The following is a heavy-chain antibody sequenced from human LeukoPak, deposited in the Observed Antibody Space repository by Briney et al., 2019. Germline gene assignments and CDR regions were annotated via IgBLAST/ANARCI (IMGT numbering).Heavy chain of an antibody. D-gene: IGHD3-10*01. CDR3: ARGGYYGSGNDFRFDP. J-gene: IGHJ5*02. CDR2: IHYTGST. V-gene: IGHV4-59*01. Sequence: SETLSLTCTVASDSISSYYWSWIRQSPGKGLECIGYIHYTGSTNYNPSLKSRVTISVETSKNQFSLKLKSVTAADTAVYYCARGGYYGSGNDFRFDPWGQGTLVTVSS. CDR1: SDSISSYY.